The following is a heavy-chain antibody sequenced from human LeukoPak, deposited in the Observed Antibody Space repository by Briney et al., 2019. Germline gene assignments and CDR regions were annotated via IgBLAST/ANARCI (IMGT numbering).Heavy chain of an antibody. V-gene: IGHV1-18*01. CDR3: AIAAGTHAFDI. Sequence: GASVTVSCKASGYTFTSYDINWVRQAPGQGLEWMGWISAYNGNTNYAQKLQGRVTMTTDTSTSTAYMELRSLRSDDTAVYYCAIAAGTHAFDIWGQGTMVTVSS. J-gene: IGHJ3*02. CDR2: ISAYNGNT. D-gene: IGHD6-13*01. CDR1: GYTFTSYD.